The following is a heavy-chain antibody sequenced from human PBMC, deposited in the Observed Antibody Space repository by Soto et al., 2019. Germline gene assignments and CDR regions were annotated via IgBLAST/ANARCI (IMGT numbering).Heavy chain of an antibody. CDR3: ARAGDIAVAGTKRGEDAFDI. J-gene: IGHJ3*02. V-gene: IGHV1-2*04. Sequence: ASVKVSCKASGYTFTGYYMHWVRQAPGQGLEWMGWINPNSGGTNYAQKFQGWVTMTRDTSISTAYMELSRLRSDDTAVYYCARAGDIAVAGTKRGEDAFDIWGQGTMVTVSS. CDR2: INPNSGGT. D-gene: IGHD6-19*01. CDR1: GYTFTGYY.